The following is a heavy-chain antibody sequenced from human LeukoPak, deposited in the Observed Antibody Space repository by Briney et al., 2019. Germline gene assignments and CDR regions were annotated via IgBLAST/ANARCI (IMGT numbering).Heavy chain of an antibody. J-gene: IGHJ4*02. CDR3: ASGPPGQLELPFDY. V-gene: IGHV3-48*04. D-gene: IGHD1-1*01. CDR2: ISSSSSTI. CDR1: GFTFSSYS. Sequence: GGSLRLSCAASGFTFSSYSMNWVRQAPGKGLEWVSYISSSSSTIYYADSVKGRFTISRDNAKNSLYLQMDSLRAEDTAVYYCASGPPGQLELPFDYWGQGTLVTVSS.